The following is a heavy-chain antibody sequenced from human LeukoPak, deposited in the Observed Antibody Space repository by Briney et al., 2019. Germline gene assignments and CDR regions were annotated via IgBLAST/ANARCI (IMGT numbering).Heavy chain of an antibody. J-gene: IGHJ6*03. Sequence: AASVKVSCKASGYTFTGYYMHWVRQATGQGLEWMGWMNPNSGNTGYAQKFQGRVTITRNISISTVYMEVSSLRSEDTAVYYCARSDCSSTSCSHYYYYYYMDVWGKGTTVTISS. CDR2: MNPNSGNT. CDR1: GYTFTGYY. V-gene: IGHV1-8*03. CDR3: ARSDCSSTSCSHYYYYYYMDV. D-gene: IGHD2-2*01.